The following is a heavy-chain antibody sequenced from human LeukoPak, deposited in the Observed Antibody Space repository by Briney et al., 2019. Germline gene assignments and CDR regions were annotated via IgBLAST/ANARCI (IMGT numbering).Heavy chain of an antibody. Sequence: GGSLRLSCAASGFTFSDYVLDWVRQAPGKGLEWVGRIRRGANSYTTEYAASVKGRFTISRDDSKNSLYLHMNSLKTEDTAVYHCSRDGGEGGNSAFDIWGQGTMVTVSS. V-gene: IGHV3-72*01. J-gene: IGHJ3*02. CDR1: GFTFSDYV. CDR3: SRDGGEGGNSAFDI. D-gene: IGHD3-16*01. CDR2: IRRGANSYTT.